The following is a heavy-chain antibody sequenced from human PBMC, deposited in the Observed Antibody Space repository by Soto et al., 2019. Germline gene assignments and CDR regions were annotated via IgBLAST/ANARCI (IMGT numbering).Heavy chain of an antibody. D-gene: IGHD3-3*01. CDR1: GYSFTSYW. Sequence: PGESLKISCKGSGYSFTSYWIGWVRQMPGKGLEWMGIIYPGDSDTRYSPSFQGQVTISADKSISTAYLQWSSLKASDTAMYYCARHETTIFNLYYYGMDVWGQGTTVTVSS. CDR3: ARHETTIFNLYYYGMDV. CDR2: IYPGDSDT. J-gene: IGHJ6*02. V-gene: IGHV5-51*01.